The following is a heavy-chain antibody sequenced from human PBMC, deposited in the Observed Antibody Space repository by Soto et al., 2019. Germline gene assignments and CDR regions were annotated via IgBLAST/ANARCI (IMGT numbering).Heavy chain of an antibody. CDR3: ARGFQAAGSLLYFHY. V-gene: IGHV1-46*03. D-gene: IGHD6-13*01. Sequence: ASVKVSCKASGYTFTSDYIHWVRQAPGQGLEWMGIINPSDGSTSYAQKFQGRVTMTSDTSTSTVYMELSSLRSEDTAVYYCARGFQAAGSLLYFHYWGQGTLLTV. J-gene: IGHJ4*02. CDR2: INPSDGST. CDR1: GYTFTSDY.